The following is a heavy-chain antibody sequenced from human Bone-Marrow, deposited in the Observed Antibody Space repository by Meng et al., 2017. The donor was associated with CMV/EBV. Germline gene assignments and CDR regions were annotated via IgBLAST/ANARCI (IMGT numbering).Heavy chain of an antibody. J-gene: IGHJ4*02. D-gene: IGHD7-27*01. Sequence: ASVKVSCKASGYTFTSYGISWVRQAPGQGLEWMGWISAYNGNTNYAQKLQGRVTMTRDTSISTAYMELSSLRSEDTAVYYCARVWGSIDYWGQGTLVTGSS. CDR3: ARVWGSIDY. CDR1: GYTFTSYG. V-gene: IGHV1-18*01. CDR2: ISAYNGNT.